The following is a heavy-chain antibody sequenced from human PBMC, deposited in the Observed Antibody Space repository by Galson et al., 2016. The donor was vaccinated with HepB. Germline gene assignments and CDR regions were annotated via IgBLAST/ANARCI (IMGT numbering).Heavy chain of an antibody. CDR2: TYYRSKWYN. V-gene: IGHV6-1*01. CDR1: GDSVSSNSAA. D-gene: IGHD6-25*01. CDR3: AGEGASGYALDY. Sequence: CAISGDSVSSNSAAWNWIRQSPSRGLEWLGRTYYRSKWYNDYAESVESRITISPDTSKNQFSLQLHSVTPDDTAFYYCAGEGASGYALDYWGQGTLVTVSS. J-gene: IGHJ4*02.